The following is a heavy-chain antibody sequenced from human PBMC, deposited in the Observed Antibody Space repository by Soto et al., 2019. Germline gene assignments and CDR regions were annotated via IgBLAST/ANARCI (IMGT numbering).Heavy chain of an antibody. CDR3: ARLFGGGGSNSFDY. V-gene: IGHV3-13*01. Sequence: DVQLVESGGGLVQPGGSLRLSCEASGFTFSPYHLHWIRQPIGAGLEWVAGIGAAGDTYYLGPVKGRFTIFRENAKNSLYRQMNSLRVEDTAVYFCARLFGGGGSNSFDYWGQGTLVTVSS. CDR1: GFTFSPYH. CDR2: IGAAGDT. J-gene: IGHJ4*02. D-gene: IGHD3-10*01.